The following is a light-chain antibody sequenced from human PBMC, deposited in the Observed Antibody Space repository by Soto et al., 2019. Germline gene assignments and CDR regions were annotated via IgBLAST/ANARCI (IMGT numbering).Light chain of an antibody. J-gene: IGLJ1*01. V-gene: IGLV2-23*01. Sequence: QSVLTQPASVSGPPGRLIAISCTGTSSDFGSSNLLSWYQQYPGKAPKLIIYEGNRRPSGISGRFSGSMSGNTASLTISGLQAEDEAEYYCCSFARAYTSYVFGTGTKVTVL. CDR2: EGN. CDR3: CSFARAYTSYV. CDR1: SSDFGSSNL.